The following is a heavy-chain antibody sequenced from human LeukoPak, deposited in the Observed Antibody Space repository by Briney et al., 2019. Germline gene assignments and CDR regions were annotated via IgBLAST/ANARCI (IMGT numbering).Heavy chain of an antibody. CDR2: IYTSGST. D-gene: IGHD2-2*01. CDR1: GGSISSGSYY. J-gene: IGHJ6*03. Sequence: PSETPSLTCTVSGGSISSGSYYWSWIRQPAGKGLEWIGRIYTSGSTNYNPSLKSRVTISVDTSKNQFSLKLSSVTAADTAVYYCARDPIVVVPAANPSYYMDVWGKGTTVTVSS. V-gene: IGHV4-61*02. CDR3: ARDPIVVVPAANPSYYMDV.